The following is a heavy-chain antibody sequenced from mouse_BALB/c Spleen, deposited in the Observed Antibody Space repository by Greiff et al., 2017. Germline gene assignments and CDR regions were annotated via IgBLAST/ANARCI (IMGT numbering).Heavy chain of an antibody. Sequence: EVKLMESGGGLVQPGGSLRLSCATSGFTFTDYYMSWVRQPPGKALEWLGFIRNKANGYTTEYSASVKGRFTISRDNSQSILYLQMNTLRAEDSATYYCARDGLYGSSPYAMDYWGQGTSVTVSS. J-gene: IGHJ4*01. CDR2: IRNKANGYTT. D-gene: IGHD1-1*01. CDR3: ARDGLYGSSPYAMDY. CDR1: GFTFTDYY. V-gene: IGHV7-3*02.